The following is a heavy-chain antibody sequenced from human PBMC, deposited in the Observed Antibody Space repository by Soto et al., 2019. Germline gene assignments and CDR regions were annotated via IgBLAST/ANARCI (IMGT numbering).Heavy chain of an antibody. Sequence: GSLRLSCAASGFTFSSYSMNWVRQAPGKGLEWVSYISSSSSSTIYYADSVKGRFTISRDNAKNSLYLQMNSLRDEDTAVYYCARGPNWNDEVVDYSGQGSLVIVSS. CDR3: ARGPNWNDEVVDY. D-gene: IGHD1-1*01. V-gene: IGHV3-48*02. CDR2: ISSSSSSTI. J-gene: IGHJ4*02. CDR1: GFTFSSYS.